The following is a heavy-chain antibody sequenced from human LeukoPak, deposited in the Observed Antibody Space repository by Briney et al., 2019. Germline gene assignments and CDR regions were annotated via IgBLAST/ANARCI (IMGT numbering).Heavy chain of an antibody. CDR2: INWNGGST. CDR3: AKVYYGDYMIDY. V-gene: IGHV3-20*04. Sequence: GGSLRLSCAASGFTFDDYGMSWVRQAPGKGLEWVSGINWNGGSTYYADSVKGRFTISRDNSKNTLYLQMNSLRAEDTAVYYCAKVYYGDYMIDYWGQGTLVTVSS. J-gene: IGHJ4*02. CDR1: GFTFDDYG. D-gene: IGHD4-17*01.